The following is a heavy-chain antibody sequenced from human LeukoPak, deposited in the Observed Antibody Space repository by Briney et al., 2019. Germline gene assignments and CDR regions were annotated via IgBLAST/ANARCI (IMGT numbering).Heavy chain of an antibody. J-gene: IGHJ4*02. CDR2: INPSGGSA. Sequence: ASVKVSCKASGYTFTNYYTHRMRQAPGQGLEWMGIINPSGGSASYARKFQGRVTMTRDTSTSTVYMELSSLRSEDTAVYYCAGAVVAEQKGGFDYWGQGTLVTVSS. D-gene: IGHD2-15*01. V-gene: IGHV1-46*01. CDR3: AGAVVAEQKGGFDY. CDR1: GYTFTNYY.